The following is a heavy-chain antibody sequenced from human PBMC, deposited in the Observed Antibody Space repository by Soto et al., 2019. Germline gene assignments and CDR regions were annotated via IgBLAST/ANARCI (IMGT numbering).Heavy chain of an antibody. J-gene: IGHJ4*02. Sequence: QVQLVQSGGGVVQPGRSLRLSCAASGFTFSSFGMHWVRQAPGKGLEWVAFIWYTGSYKYYADSVKGRFTISRDNSKSTLYLQVDSLRPEDAAVYYCARDPKTSGGQHWAFNYFDSWGQGTLVTVSS. V-gene: IGHV3-33*01. CDR3: ARDPKTSGGQHWAFNYFDS. D-gene: IGHD7-27*01. CDR2: IWYTGSYK. CDR1: GFTFSSFG.